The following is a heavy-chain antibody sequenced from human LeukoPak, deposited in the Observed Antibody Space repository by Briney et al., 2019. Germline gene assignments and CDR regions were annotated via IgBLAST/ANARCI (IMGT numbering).Heavy chain of an antibody. V-gene: IGHV1-58*02. J-gene: IGHJ5*02. CDR1: GFTFTSST. Sequence: SVKVSCKASGFTFTSSTMQWVRQTRGQRLEWIGWIVVGSGNTNYAQKSQERVTITRDMSTSTAYMELSSLRSEDTAVYYCAADNWYSYGLFDPWGQGTLVTVSS. CDR2: IVVGSGNT. D-gene: IGHD5-18*01. CDR3: AADNWYSYGLFDP.